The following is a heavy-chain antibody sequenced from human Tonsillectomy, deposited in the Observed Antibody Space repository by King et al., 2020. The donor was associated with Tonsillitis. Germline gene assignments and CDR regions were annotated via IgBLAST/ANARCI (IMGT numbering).Heavy chain of an antibody. J-gene: IGHJ4*02. D-gene: IGHD2-15*01. CDR3: ARHLEGYYDFDY. V-gene: IGHV4-59*01. Sequence: VQLQESGPGLVKPSETLSLTCTVSGGSISTYYWSWIRQPPGKGLEWIGYIYYRGTTNYNPSLKIRVNISVDTSKNQFSLKVSSVTAADTAVYYCARHLEGYYDFDYWGQGTLVTVSS. CDR2: IYYRGTT. CDR1: GGSISTYY.